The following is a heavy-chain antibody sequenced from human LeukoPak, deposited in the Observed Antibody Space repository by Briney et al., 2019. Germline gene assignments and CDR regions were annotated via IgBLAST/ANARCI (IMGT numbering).Heavy chain of an antibody. CDR2: ISGSGGST. D-gene: IGHD3-22*01. J-gene: IGHJ4*02. CDR3: AKRSPSSSGYDFDY. Sequence: GGSLRLSCAASGFTFSSYAMSWVRQAPGKGLKWVSGISGSGGSTYYADSVKGRFTISRDNSKNTLFLQMNSLRAEDTAVYYCAKRSPSSSGYDFDYWGQGTLVTVS. CDR1: GFTFSSYA. V-gene: IGHV3-23*01.